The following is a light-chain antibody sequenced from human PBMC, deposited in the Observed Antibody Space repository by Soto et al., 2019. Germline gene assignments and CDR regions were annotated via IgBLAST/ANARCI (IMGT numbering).Light chain of an antibody. CDR3: QQYNILST. CDR1: QGLSSY. V-gene: IGKV1-12*01. CDR2: AAS. Sequence: DIQMTQSPSSVSASVGDRVTITCRASQGLSSYLAWYQQKPGKAPKLLIYAASNLQSGVPSRFSGGGSGTDFTLTISSLQPEDFATYYCQQYNILSTFGQGTKVDIK. J-gene: IGKJ1*01.